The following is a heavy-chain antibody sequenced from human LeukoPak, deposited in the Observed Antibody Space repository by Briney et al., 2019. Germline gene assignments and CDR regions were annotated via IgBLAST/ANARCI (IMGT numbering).Heavy chain of an antibody. J-gene: IGHJ4*02. CDR3: ARELLRDFDN. Sequence: PSETLSLTCAVYGGSFSGYYWSWIRQPPGKGLEWIGEINHSGSTNYNPSLKSRVTISVDTSKNQFSLKLSSVTAADTAVYYCARELLRDFDNWGQGTLVTVSS. D-gene: IGHD1-26*01. CDR2: INHSGST. V-gene: IGHV4-34*01. CDR1: GGSFSGYY.